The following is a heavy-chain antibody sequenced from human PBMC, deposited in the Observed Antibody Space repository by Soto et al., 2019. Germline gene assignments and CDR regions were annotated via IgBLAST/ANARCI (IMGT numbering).Heavy chain of an antibody. CDR1: GGSISSYY. CDR2: IYYSGST. CDR3: ARAPPDGSGSYFYYYYMDV. D-gene: IGHD3-10*01. V-gene: IGHV4-59*01. Sequence: SQTLSLTCTVSGGSISSYYWSWIRQPPGKGLEWIGYIYYSGSTNYNPSLKSRVTISVDTSKNQFSLKLSSVTAADTAVYYCARAPPDGSGSYFYYYYMDVWGKGTTVTVSS. J-gene: IGHJ6*03.